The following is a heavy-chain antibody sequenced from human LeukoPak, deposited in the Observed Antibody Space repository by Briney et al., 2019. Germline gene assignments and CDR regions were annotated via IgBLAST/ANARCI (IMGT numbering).Heavy chain of an antibody. D-gene: IGHD2-15*01. CDR3: AKGSGSSCYSPCDY. CDR1: GFTFSSYA. J-gene: IGHJ4*02. V-gene: IGHV3-23*01. CDR2: ICANDGNT. Sequence: GSLRLSCSASGFTFSSYAMHWVRQAPGKGLEWVSVICANDGNTYYADAVKGRFTISRDNSKDTLYLQMDSLRAEDTAVYYCAKGSGSSCYSPCDYWGQGILVTVSS.